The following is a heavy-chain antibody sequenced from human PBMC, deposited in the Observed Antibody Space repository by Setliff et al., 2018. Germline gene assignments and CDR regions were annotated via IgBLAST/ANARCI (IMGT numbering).Heavy chain of an antibody. V-gene: IGHV1-18*01. Sequence: GASVKVSCKASGYTFSNYGVTWVRQAPGQGLEWMGWIGAYNGNTYNAHKFQGRVTMTSDTSTSTAYMELRSLGSDDTAVYYCARVTIAVAGYFDFWGQGTLVTVSS. CDR1: GYTFSNYG. CDR2: IGAYNGNT. J-gene: IGHJ4*02. D-gene: IGHD6-19*01. CDR3: ARVTIAVAGYFDF.